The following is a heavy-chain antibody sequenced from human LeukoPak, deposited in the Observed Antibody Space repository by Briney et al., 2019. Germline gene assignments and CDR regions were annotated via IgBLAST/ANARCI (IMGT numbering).Heavy chain of an antibody. V-gene: IGHV3-53*01. D-gene: IGHD2-21*02. Sequence: PRGSLRLSCAVSGFTVSTNHMSWVRQAPGKGLEWVSVIYQDGNTYYTDSVKGRFTISRDNSKNTLFLQMNSLRAEDTAMYYCARDREVVTAKAQMDVWGKGTTVTVSS. J-gene: IGHJ6*04. CDR1: GFTVSTNH. CDR2: IYQDGNT. CDR3: ARDREVVTAKAQMDV.